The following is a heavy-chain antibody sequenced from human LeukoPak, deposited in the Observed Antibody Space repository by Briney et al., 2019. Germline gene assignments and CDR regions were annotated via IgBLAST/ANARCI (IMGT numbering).Heavy chain of an antibody. CDR1: GGSISSYY. D-gene: IGHD2-2*01. V-gene: IGHV4-59*01. J-gene: IGHJ5*02. Sequence: SETLSLTCTVSGGSISSYYWSWIRPPPGKGLEWIGYIYYSGSTNYNPSLKSRVTISVDTSKNQFSLKLSSVTAADTAVYYCCSSTRGYNWFDPWGQGTLVTVSS. CDR2: IYYSGST. CDR3: CSSTRGYNWFDP.